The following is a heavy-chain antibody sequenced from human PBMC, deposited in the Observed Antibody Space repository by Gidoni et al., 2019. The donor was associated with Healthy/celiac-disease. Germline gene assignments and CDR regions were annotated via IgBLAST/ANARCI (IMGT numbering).Heavy chain of an antibody. Sequence: QVTLKESGPVLVKPTETLPLTCTVSGFSLSNARMGVSWIRQPPGKALEWLAHIFSNDEKSYSTSLKSRLTISKDTSKSQVVLTMTNMDPVDTATYYCARIDSGYDYWGGYFDYWGQGTLVTVSS. V-gene: IGHV2-26*01. CDR2: IFSNDEK. CDR3: ARIDSGYDYWGGYFDY. CDR1: GFSLSNARMG. D-gene: IGHD5-12*01. J-gene: IGHJ4*02.